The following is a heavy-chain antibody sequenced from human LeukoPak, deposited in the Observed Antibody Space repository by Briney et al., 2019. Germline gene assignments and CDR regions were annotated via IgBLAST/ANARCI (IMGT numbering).Heavy chain of an antibody. CDR3: ARHAPGSRGDFDS. V-gene: IGHV4-4*09. CDR2: ISTIGST. D-gene: IGHD2/OR15-2a*01. Sequence: SQTLSLTCTVSGGSVTTSYWGWIRQPQGKGLEWIGYISTIGSTNYIPALKNRVTISADTSKNQLSLNLSSVTAAHSAVYYYARHAPGSRGDFDSWGQGTLVTVSA. J-gene: IGHJ4*02. CDR1: GGSVTTSY.